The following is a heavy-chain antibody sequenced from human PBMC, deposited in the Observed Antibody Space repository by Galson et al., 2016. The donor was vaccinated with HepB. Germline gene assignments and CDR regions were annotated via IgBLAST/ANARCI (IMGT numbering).Heavy chain of an antibody. CDR2: ISYDGSNK. CDR3: AKEFEIGDYYGSGVSLDY. D-gene: IGHD3-10*01. V-gene: IGHV3-30*18. J-gene: IGHJ4*02. CDR1: GFTFSSYG. Sequence: SLRLSCAASGFTFSSYGMHWVRQAPGKGLEWVAVISYDGSNKYYADSVKGRFTISRDNSKNTLYLQMNSLRAEDTAVYYCAKEFEIGDYYGSGVSLDYWGQGTLVTVSS.